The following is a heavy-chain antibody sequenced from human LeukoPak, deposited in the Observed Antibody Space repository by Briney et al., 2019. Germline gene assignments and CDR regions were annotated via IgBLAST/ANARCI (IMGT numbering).Heavy chain of an antibody. Sequence: GASVKVSCKASGYTFTSYDINWVRQATGQGLEWMGWMNPNSGSTGYAQKFRGRVTITGNTSISTAYMELSGLRSEDTAVYYCARGRSTGYPYYFEYWGQGTLVTVSS. CDR1: GYTFTSYD. V-gene: IGHV1-8*03. CDR2: MNPNSGST. CDR3: ARGRSTGYPYYFEY. J-gene: IGHJ4*02. D-gene: IGHD5-12*01.